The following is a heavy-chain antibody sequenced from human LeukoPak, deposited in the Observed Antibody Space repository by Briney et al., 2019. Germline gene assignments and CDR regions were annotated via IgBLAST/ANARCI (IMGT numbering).Heavy chain of an antibody. J-gene: IGHJ5*02. CDR1: GDSISTYY. Sequence: KTSETLSLTCTVSGDSISTYYWSWIRQPPGKGLEWIGYIYYIGSTNYNPSLKSRVTISVDTSKNQFSLKLTSVTAADTAVYYCARDILTDYYFHWFDPWGQGTLVTVSS. CDR2: IYYIGST. CDR3: ARDILTDYYFHWFDP. D-gene: IGHD3-9*01. V-gene: IGHV4-59*01.